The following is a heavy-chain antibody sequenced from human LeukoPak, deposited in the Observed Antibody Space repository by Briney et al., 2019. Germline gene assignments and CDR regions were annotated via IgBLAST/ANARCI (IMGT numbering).Heavy chain of an antibody. Sequence: GGSLRLSCAASGFDFSSNWMHWVRHAPGQGLVWVSRIKGDGISTNYADSVKGRFTISRDIAKNTLYLQMNSLRAEDTAVYYCVRDLEVEGISPTLWGQGTLVTVSS. V-gene: IGHV3-74*01. CDR2: IKGDGIST. CDR1: GFDFSSNW. D-gene: IGHD2-15*01. J-gene: IGHJ4*02. CDR3: VRDLEVEGISPTL.